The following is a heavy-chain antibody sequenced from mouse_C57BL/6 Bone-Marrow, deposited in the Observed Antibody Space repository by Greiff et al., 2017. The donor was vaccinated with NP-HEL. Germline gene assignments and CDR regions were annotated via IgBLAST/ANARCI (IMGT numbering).Heavy chain of an antibody. CDR2: INPSNGGT. J-gene: IGHJ1*03. Sequence: QVQLQQPGTELVKPGASVKLSCKASGYTFTSYWMHWVKQRPGQGLEWIGNINPSNGGTNYNAQFKSTATLTVDKSSSPASMQLSSLTSEDSAVYYGAREGPYYYGNSYTWYFDVWGTGTTVTVSS. CDR3: AREGPYYYGNSYTWYFDV. CDR1: GYTFTSYW. V-gene: IGHV1-53*01. D-gene: IGHD1-1*01.